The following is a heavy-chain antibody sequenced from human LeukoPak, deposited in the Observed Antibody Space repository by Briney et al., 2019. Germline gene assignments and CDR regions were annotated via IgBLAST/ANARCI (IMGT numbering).Heavy chain of an antibody. D-gene: IGHD2-15*01. CDR2: ISYSGST. CDR1: GGSISSHY. CDR3: ARRYCSGGSCYSAFDY. V-gene: IGHV4-59*08. Sequence: SETLSLTRTVSGGSISSHYWSWIRQPPGKGLEWIGSISYSGSTTYNPSLKGRVTISVDTSKNQFPLMLSSVSAADTAVYYCARRYCSGGSCYSAFDYWGQGTLVAVSS. J-gene: IGHJ4*02.